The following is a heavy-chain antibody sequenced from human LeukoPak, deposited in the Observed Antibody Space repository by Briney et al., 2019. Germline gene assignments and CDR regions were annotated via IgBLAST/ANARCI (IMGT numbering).Heavy chain of an antibody. V-gene: IGHV1-18*01. Sequence: ASVKVSCKASGYTFTSYGISWVRQAPGQGLEWMGWISAYNGNTNYAQKLQGRVTMTTDTSTSTAYMELRSLRSDDTAVYYCARAWKYDSSGYIDYWGQGTLLTVSS. J-gene: IGHJ4*02. D-gene: IGHD3-22*01. CDR2: ISAYNGNT. CDR3: ARAWKYDSSGYIDY. CDR1: GYTFTSYG.